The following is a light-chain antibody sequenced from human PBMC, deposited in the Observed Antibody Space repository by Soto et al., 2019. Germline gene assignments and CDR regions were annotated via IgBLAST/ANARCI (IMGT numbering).Light chain of an antibody. V-gene: IGLV1-47*01. CDR1: SSNIGSNF. CDR3: AAWDDSLSGWV. CDR2: RNN. Sequence: QLVLTQPPSVSGTPGQRVTISCSGSSSNIGSNFVYWYQQFPGTAPKLLIYRNNQRPSGVPDRFSGSKSGTSASLAISGLPSEDEADYYCAAWDDSLSGWVFGGGTQLTVL. J-gene: IGLJ3*02.